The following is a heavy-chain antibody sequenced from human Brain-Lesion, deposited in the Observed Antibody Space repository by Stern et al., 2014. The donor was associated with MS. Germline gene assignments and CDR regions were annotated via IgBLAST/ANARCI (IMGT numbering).Heavy chain of an antibody. CDR1: GFTFSAYA. CDR3: AKFRVYSPDRWFDP. J-gene: IGHJ5*02. D-gene: IGHD4-11*01. V-gene: IGHV3-23*04. Sequence: EVQLVESGGGLVQPGGSLRLTCAASGFTFSAYAMTWVRQAPGKGLEWVSAMTGIGDSTYYADSVKGRFTISRDNSKNTLYLQMNSLRAEDTAIYYCAKFRVYSPDRWFDPWGQGTLVTVSS. CDR2: MTGIGDST.